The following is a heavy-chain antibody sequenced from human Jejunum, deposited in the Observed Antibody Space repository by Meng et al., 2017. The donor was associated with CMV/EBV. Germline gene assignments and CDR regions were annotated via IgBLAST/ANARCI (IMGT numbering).Heavy chain of an antibody. CDR2: INPNSGGT. Sequence: GYTFTGYFMHWVRQAPGQGLECLGWINPNSGGTNYAQKFQGRVTMTRDTSLSTVYMELSSLTSDDMAIYYCARVRIVHQRIGWLDPWGQGTLVTVSS. V-gene: IGHV1-2*02. D-gene: IGHD2-8*01. CDR1: GYTFTGYF. CDR3: ARVRIVHQRIGWLDP. J-gene: IGHJ5*02.